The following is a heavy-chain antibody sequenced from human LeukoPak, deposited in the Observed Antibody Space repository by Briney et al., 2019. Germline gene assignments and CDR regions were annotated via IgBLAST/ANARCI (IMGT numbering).Heavy chain of an antibody. V-gene: IGHV3-21*01. CDR1: GFTFSNYG. CDR2: ISGSGGHT. CDR3: ARDLPGYYDNSGFYLTYDAFDI. J-gene: IGHJ3*02. Sequence: GGSLRLSCAASGFTFSNYGMSWVRQAPGKGLEWVSSISGSGGHTYYADSVKGRFTISRDNAKNSLYLQMNSLRAEDTAVYYCARDLPGYYDNSGFYLTYDAFDIWGQGTMVTVSS. D-gene: IGHD3-22*01.